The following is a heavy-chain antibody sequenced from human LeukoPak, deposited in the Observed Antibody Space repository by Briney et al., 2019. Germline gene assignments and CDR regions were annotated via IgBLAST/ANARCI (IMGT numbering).Heavy chain of an antibody. J-gene: IGHJ4*02. V-gene: IGHV1-2*02. CDR1: GYTFTGYY. CDR3: ARDGVKSCVSTSCYGDYYFDY. D-gene: IGHD2-2*01. Sequence: ASVKVSCKASGYTFTGYYMHWVRQAPGQGLEWMGWINPNSGGTNYAQKFQGRVTMTRDTSISTAYMELSSLRSDDTAVYYCARDGVKSCVSTSCYGDYYFDYWGQGTPVTVSA. CDR2: INPNSGGT.